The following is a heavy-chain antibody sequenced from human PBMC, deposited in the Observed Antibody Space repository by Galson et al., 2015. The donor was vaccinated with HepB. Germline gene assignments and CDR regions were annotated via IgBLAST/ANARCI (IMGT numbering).Heavy chain of an antibody. Sequence: QSGAEVKKPGESLRISCKGSGYSFTSYWISWVRQMPGKGLEWMGRIDPSDSYTNYSPSFQGHVTISADKSISTAYLQWSSLKASDTAMYYCARQLGYCSGGSCYSKFHAFDIWGQGTMVTVSS. CDR1: GYSFTSYW. D-gene: IGHD2-15*01. J-gene: IGHJ3*02. CDR2: IDPSDSYT. CDR3: ARQLGYCSGGSCYSKFHAFDI. V-gene: IGHV5-10-1*01.